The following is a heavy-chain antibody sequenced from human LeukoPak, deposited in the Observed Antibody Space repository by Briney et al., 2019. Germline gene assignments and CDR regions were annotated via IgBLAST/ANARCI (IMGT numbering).Heavy chain of an antibody. J-gene: IGHJ4*02. D-gene: IGHD2-8*01. V-gene: IGHV4-39*01. CDR2: IYYSGST. CDR3: ARLSLIPYFDY. CDR1: GDSISSSNYY. Sequence: SVTLSLTCTVSGDSISSSNYYWGWIRQPPGKGLEWIGSIYYSGSTYYNPSLKSRVTISVDTSKSQFSLKLTSATAADTAVFYCARLSLIPYFDYWGQGTLVTVSS.